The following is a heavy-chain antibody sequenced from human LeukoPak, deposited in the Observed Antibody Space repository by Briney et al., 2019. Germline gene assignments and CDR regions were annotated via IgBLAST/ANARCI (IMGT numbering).Heavy chain of an antibody. D-gene: IGHD3-9*01. J-gene: IGHJ4*02. Sequence: ASVKVSCKASGGTFSSYAISWVRQAPGQGLGWMGGIIPIFGTANYAQKFQGRVTITADESTSTAYMELSSLRSEDTAVYYCARGSVDLTGYYRLDYWGQGTLVTVSS. CDR3: ARGSVDLTGYYRLDY. V-gene: IGHV1-69*13. CDR2: IIPIFGTA. CDR1: GGTFSSYA.